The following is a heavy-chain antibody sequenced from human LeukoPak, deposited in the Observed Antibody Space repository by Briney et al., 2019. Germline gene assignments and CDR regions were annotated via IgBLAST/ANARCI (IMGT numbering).Heavy chain of an antibody. D-gene: IGHD3-22*01. V-gene: IGHV1-24*01. Sequence: ASVKDSCKVSGYTLTELSMHWVRQAPGKGLEWMGGFDPEDGETIYAQKFQGRVTMTEDTSTDTAYMELSSLRSEDTAVYYCATTYYDSSGYPEYFQHWGQGTLVTVSS. CDR3: ATTYYDSSGYPEYFQH. J-gene: IGHJ1*01. CDR2: FDPEDGET. CDR1: GYTLTELS.